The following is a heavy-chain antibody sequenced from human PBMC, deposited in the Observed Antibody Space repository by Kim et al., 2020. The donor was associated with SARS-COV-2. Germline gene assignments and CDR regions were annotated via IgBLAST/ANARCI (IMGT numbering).Heavy chain of an antibody. J-gene: IGHJ4*02. D-gene: IGHD3-9*01. Sequence: KCSFTISRDNSKYTLYLQMSSLRAEDTAVYYCVKDAYYDILTGYSNYFDYWGQGTLVTVSS. CDR3: VKDAYYDILTGYSNYFDY. V-gene: IGHV3-64D*06.